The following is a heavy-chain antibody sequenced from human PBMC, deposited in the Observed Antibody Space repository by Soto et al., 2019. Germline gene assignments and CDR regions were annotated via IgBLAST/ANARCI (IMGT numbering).Heavy chain of an antibody. J-gene: IGHJ6*02. V-gene: IGHV3-30*18. CDR1: GFTFSTYG. D-gene: IGHD3-22*01. CDR3: AKDIDGSGSSHHYFYYVMDA. Sequence: QMQLVESGGGVVQPGRSLRLSCVASGFTFSTYGFHWVRQAPGKGLEWVAVISKDGNDKKYSDAVKGRFTVSRDDSKNTLYLQLNSLRTEDTAVYFCAKDIDGSGSSHHYFYYVMDAWGQGTTVTVSS. CDR2: ISKDGNDK.